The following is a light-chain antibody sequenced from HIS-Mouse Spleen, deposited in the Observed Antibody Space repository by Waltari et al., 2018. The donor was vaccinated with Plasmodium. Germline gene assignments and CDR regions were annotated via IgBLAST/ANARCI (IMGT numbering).Light chain of an antibody. CDR1: SRDVGSDNL. V-gene: IGLV2-23*01. CDR2: EGS. Sequence: QSALTPPASVSGSPGQSITTSCTGTSRDVGSDNLFSWYQQHPGKAPKLMIYEGSKRPSGVSNRFSGSKSGNTASLTISGLQAEDEADYYCCSYAGSSTWVFGGGTKLTVL. J-gene: IGLJ3*02. CDR3: CSYAGSSTWV.